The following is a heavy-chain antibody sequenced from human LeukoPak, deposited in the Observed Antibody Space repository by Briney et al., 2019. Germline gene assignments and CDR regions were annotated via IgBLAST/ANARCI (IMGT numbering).Heavy chain of an antibody. J-gene: IGHJ4*02. CDR3: ARDFPRAIYCNNTICSPGFDY. CDR2: ISYDGSNK. CDR1: GFTFSSYA. D-gene: IGHD2-2*01. V-gene: IGHV3-30*04. Sequence: GGSLRLSCAASGFTFSSYAMHWVRQAPGKGLEWVAVISYDGSNKYYADSVKGRFTISRDNAKNSLFLQMNSLRAEDTAVYYCARDFPRAIYCNNTICSPGFDYWGQGTLVTVSS.